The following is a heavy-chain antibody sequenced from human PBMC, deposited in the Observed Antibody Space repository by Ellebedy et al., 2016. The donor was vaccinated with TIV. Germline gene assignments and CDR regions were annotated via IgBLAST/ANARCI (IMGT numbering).Heavy chain of an antibody. V-gene: IGHV3-64D*09. Sequence: GESLKISCAASGFTFSSYGMHWVRQAPGKGLEYVSAISNNGGGTYYADSVKGRFTISRDNSKNTLYLQMSSLTPEDTAVYYCVPRMVVAFEYWGQGTLVTVSS. J-gene: IGHJ4*02. CDR2: ISNNGGGT. CDR3: VPRMVVAFEY. D-gene: IGHD2-21*01. CDR1: GFTFSSYG.